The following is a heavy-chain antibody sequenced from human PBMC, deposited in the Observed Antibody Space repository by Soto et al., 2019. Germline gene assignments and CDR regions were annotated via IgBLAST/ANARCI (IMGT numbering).Heavy chain of an antibody. CDR1: GFTFSSYA. D-gene: IGHD4-17*01. V-gene: IGHV3-23*01. CDR3: ARPYGGKIGDAPDL. Sequence: EVQLLESGGGLVQPGGSLRLSCVGSGFTFSSYAMSWVRQVPGKGLEWVSSISDAAGSAYYVDSVKGRFTISRDKSKKTLYLQMNSLRAEASAVYYCARPYGGKIGDAPDLWGPGTMVTVSS. J-gene: IGHJ3*01. CDR2: ISDAAGSA.